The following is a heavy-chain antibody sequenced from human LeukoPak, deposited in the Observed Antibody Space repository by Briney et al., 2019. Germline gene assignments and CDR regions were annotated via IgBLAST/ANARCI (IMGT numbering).Heavy chain of an antibody. Sequence: GGSLRLSCVASGFSFSSYAMTWVRQAPGKGLEWVSSLSGSGGSTYHADSVKRRFTISRDNPKNTLYLQMNSLRAEDTAIYYCAKGGTVIARLIASDWGQGTLVTVSS. CDR2: LSGSGGST. D-gene: IGHD6-6*01. J-gene: IGHJ4*02. CDR3: AKGGTVIARLIASD. V-gene: IGHV3-23*01. CDR1: GFSFSSYA.